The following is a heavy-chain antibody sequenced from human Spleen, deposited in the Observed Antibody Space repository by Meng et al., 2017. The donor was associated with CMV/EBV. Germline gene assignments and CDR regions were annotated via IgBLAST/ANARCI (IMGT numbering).Heavy chain of an antibody. V-gene: IGHV3-74*01. J-gene: IGHJ6*02. Sequence: GGSLRLSXXASXFTFSXXAMSWVRQAPGKGLVXXSRINSDGSSTSYADSVKGRFTISRDNAKNTLYLQMNSLXXEDTAVYYLARXLSDTAMVQTHYYYXGMDVWGQGTTVTVSS. D-gene: IGHD5-18*01. CDR2: INSDGSST. CDR1: XFTFSXXA. CDR3: ARXLSDTAMVQTHYYYXGMDV.